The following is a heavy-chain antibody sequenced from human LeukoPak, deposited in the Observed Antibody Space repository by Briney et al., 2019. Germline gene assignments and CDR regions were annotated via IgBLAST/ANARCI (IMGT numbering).Heavy chain of an antibody. CDR3: ARGYGYCSSTSCHNWFDP. D-gene: IGHD2-2*03. CDR2: ISSSSSYI. V-gene: IGHV3-21*01. Sequence: PGGSLRLSCAASGITFSSYSMNWVRQSPGKGLEWVSVISSSSSYIYYADSVKGRFTISRDNAKNSLYLQMNSLRAEDTAVYYCARGYGYCSSTSCHNWFDPWGQGTLVTVSS. CDR1: GITFSSYS. J-gene: IGHJ5*02.